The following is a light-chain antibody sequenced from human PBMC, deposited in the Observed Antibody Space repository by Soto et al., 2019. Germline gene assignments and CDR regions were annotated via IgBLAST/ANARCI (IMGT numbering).Light chain of an antibody. CDR1: QIISSF. V-gene: IGKV1-39*01. CDR2: GAS. J-gene: IGKJ2*01. CDR3: QQSYSTPYT. Sequence: DIQMTQSPSSLSASVGDRVTITCRASQIISSFLNWYQQEPGKAPKILIDGASSFQRGVPSRFSGGGSGTDFPLTIGSLQPEEFATYYCQQSYSTPYTFGQGTELEIK.